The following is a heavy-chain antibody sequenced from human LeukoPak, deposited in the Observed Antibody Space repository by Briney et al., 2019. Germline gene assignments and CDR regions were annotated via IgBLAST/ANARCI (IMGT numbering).Heavy chain of an antibody. CDR1: GYSLSDGFY. V-gene: IGHV4-38-2*01. Sequence: SETLSLTCSVSGYSLSDGFYWGWIRQPPGKGLEWIGTIYHTGNTYYNPSLGSRITISVDTSKNQFSLKLTSVTATDTAVYYCATSGVLYWIQTWGQGTLVTVPS. J-gene: IGHJ5*02. CDR2: IYHTGNT. CDR3: ATSGVLYWIQT. D-gene: IGHD2-15*01.